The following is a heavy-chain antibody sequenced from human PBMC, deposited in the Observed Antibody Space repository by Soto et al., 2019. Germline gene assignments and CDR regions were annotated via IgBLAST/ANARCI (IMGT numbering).Heavy chain of an antibody. V-gene: IGHV3-23*01. J-gene: IGHJ6*02. CDR2: ISGSGGST. CDR1: GFTFSSYA. Sequence: ESGGGLVQPGGSLRLSCAASGFTFSSYAMSWVRQAPGKGLEWVSAISGSGGSTYYADSVKGRFTISRDNSKNTLYLQMNSLRAEDTAVYYCAKVGGVRYYGSGSAYYGMDVWGQGTTVTVSS. D-gene: IGHD3-10*01. CDR3: AKVGGVRYYGSGSAYYGMDV.